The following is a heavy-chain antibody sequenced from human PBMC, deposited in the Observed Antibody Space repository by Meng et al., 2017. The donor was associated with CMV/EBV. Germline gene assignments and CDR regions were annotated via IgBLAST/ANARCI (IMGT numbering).Heavy chain of an antibody. CDR1: GDSGSSNSAA. J-gene: IGHJ6*02. D-gene: IGHD3-3*01. CDR3: ARDFRAVPVLRFLEWSSYGMDV. CDR2: TYYRSKWYN. Sequence: SQTLSLTCPISGDSGSSNSAAWNWIRQPPSRGLEWLGRTYYRSKWYNDYAVSVKSRITINPDTSKNHFSLQLNSVTPVDTAVYYCARDFRAVPVLRFLEWSSYGMDVWGQGTTVTVSS. V-gene: IGHV6-1*01.